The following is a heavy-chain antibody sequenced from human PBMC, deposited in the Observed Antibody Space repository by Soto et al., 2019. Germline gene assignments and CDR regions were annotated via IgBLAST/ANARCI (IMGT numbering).Heavy chain of an antibody. CDR2: ISGSGGST. D-gene: IGHD6-13*01. CDR1: GFTFSSYA. Sequence: EVQLLESGGGLVQPGGSLRLSCAASGFTFSSYAMSWVRQAPGKGLEWVSAISGSGGSTYYADSVKGRFTISRDNSKNTLYLQMNSLRAEETAVYYCARWAAAIIPRGPNWFDPWGQGTLVTGSS. CDR3: ARWAAAIIPRGPNWFDP. J-gene: IGHJ5*02. V-gene: IGHV3-23*01.